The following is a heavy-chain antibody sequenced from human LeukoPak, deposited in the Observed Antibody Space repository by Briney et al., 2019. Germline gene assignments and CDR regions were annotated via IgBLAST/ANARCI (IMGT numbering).Heavy chain of an antibody. CDR3: VRGEAHDS. CDR2: IDGNGSRT. CDR1: GLIFSNYW. Sequence: GGSLRLSCAGSGLIFSNYWMHWVRQAPGKGLVWVSRIDGNGSRTNYADSVKGRFTISRDNTKNTVYLQMNSLRTEDTAVYYCVRGEAHDSWGQGTLITVSS. V-gene: IGHV3-74*01. J-gene: IGHJ4*02. D-gene: IGHD1-26*01.